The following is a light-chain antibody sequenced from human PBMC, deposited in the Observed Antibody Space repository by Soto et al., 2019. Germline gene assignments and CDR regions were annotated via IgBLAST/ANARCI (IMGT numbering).Light chain of an antibody. CDR2: KAS. J-gene: IGKJ4*01. CDR3: QQYNAYPLT. V-gene: IGKV1-5*03. CDR1: ESISTW. Sequence: DTQMTQSPSTLSASGGDRVTIRCRASESISTWLAWYQQKPWKAPNLLIQKASSLESGAPSRFSGSGSGTEFTLTISSLQPDDVATYYCQQYNAYPLTVGGGTKVEIK.